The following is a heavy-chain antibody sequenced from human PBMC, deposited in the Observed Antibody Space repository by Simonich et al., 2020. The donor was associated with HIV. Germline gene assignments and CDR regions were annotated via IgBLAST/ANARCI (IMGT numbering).Heavy chain of an antibody. D-gene: IGHD3-16*01. Sequence: QVQLVESGGGVVQPGRSLRLSCAASGFTFSGYGMPWVRQAPGKGLEGVAVRWSDGNNKYYTDSVKGRFTISRDNSKDTLYLQMNSLRAEDTAVYYCASDGGTMGDFDFWGQGTLVTVSS. J-gene: IGHJ4*02. CDR2: RWSDGNNK. CDR1: GFTFSGYG. V-gene: IGHV3-33*01. CDR3: ASDGGTMGDFDF.